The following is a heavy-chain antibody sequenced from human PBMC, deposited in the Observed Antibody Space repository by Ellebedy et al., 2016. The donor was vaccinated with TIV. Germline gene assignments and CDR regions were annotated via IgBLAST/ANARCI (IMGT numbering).Heavy chain of an antibody. D-gene: IGHD5-18*01. Sequence: AASVTVSCKASGYTFTTSYMHWVRQAPGQGLEWMGIIYPSGGSAIYAQRLQGRVTMTRDTSTSTVYMVLSSLKSEDTAMYFCARVDAVMDAFDYWGQGTLVTVSS. CDR2: IYPSGGSA. CDR3: ARVDAVMDAFDY. V-gene: IGHV1-46*01. CDR1: GYTFTTSY. J-gene: IGHJ4*02.